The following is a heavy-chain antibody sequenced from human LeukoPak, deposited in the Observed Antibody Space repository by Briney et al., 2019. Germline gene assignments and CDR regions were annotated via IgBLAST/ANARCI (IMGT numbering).Heavy chain of an antibody. CDR3: ARLDNTNSSFWWFDP. CDR1: GYTFTDYW. CDR2: IFPGDYDT. J-gene: IGHJ5*02. D-gene: IGHD6-6*01. Sequence: GESLKISCQTSGYTFTDYWIGWVRQMPGKGLEYMGIIFPGDYDTRYSPSFQGQVTMSADRSISTAYLQWGSLKSSDTAIYFCARLDNTNSSFWWFDPWGQGTLVTVSS. V-gene: IGHV5-51*01.